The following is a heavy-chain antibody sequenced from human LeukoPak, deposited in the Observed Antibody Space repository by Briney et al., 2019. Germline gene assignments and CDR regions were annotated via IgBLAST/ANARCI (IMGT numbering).Heavy chain of an antibody. CDR2: IIPIFGTA. CDR1: GGTFSSYA. J-gene: IGHJ6*02. V-gene: IGHV1-69*13. D-gene: IGHD2-8*01. Sequence: SVKVSCKASGGTFSSYAISWVRQAPGQGLEWTGGIIPIFGTANYAQKFQGRVTITADESTSTAYMELSSLRSEDTAVYYCASYCTNGVCYTSYYGMDVWGQGTTVTVSS. CDR3: ASYCTNGVCYTSYYGMDV.